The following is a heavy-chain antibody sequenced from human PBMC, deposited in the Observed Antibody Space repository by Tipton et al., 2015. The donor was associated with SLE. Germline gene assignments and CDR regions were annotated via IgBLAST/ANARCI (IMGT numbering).Heavy chain of an antibody. D-gene: IGHD3-3*01. J-gene: IGHJ5*02. V-gene: IGHV7-4-1*02. CDR1: GYTFTEYA. CDR2: INTNTGNP. CDR3: ARASSYEIFDP. Sequence: QSGPEVKKPGASVKLSCQASGYTFTEYAIHWVRQAPGQGLEWMGWINTNTGNPRYAQGLKGRLVFSLDTSVRTTYLQITSLKADDTAVYYCARASSYEIFDPWGQGTLVTVSS.